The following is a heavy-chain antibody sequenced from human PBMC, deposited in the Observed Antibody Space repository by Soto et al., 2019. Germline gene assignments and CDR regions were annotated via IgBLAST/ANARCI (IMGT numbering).Heavy chain of an antibody. CDR3: ARAAKLDDFWSGYQNYYYYYMDV. J-gene: IGHJ6*03. V-gene: IGHV4-34*01. Sequence: PSETLSLTCAVYGGSFSGYYWSWIRQPPGKGLEWIGEINHSGSTNYNPSLKSRVTISVDTSKNQFSLKLSSVTAADTAVYYCARAAKLDDFWSGYQNYYYYYMDVWGKGTTVTVSS. CDR1: GGSFSGYY. CDR2: INHSGST. D-gene: IGHD3-3*01.